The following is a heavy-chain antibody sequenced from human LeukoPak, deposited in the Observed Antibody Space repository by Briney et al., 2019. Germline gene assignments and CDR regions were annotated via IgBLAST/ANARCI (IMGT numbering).Heavy chain of an antibody. D-gene: IGHD3-22*01. CDR2: IKQDGSEK. V-gene: IGHV3-7*01. CDR1: GFTFSNYW. J-gene: IGHJ4*02. Sequence: PGGSLRLSCAASGFTFSNYWMSWVRQAPGKGLEWVANIKQDGSEKYYVDSVKGRFTISRDNAKNSLYLQMNSLRAEDTAVYYCARDNMIVGRFDYWGQGTLVTVSS. CDR3: ARDNMIVGRFDY.